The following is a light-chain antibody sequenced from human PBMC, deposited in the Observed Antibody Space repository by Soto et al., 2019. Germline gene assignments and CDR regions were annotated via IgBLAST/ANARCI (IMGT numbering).Light chain of an antibody. CDR3: QPYNNWPLT. V-gene: IGKV3-15*01. Sequence: DIVVTQSPATLSASPGERVTLSCRASQFVSSRLAWYQQRPGQVPRLLIYDTSTRAPGVPTRFSGSRSGAEFTLTINSLQSEDFAVYYCQPYNNWPLTFGGGTKVEIK. J-gene: IGKJ4*01. CDR2: DTS. CDR1: QFVSSR.